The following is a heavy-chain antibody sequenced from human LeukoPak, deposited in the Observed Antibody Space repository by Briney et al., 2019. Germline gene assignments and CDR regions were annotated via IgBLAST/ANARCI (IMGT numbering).Heavy chain of an antibody. D-gene: IGHD3-16*01. Sequence: GESLKISCQVSGYSFSIYWIGWVRQMPGKGLEWMGIIYPGDSDTGYSPSFQGQVTISVDKSINTAYLQWSSLKASDTAMYYCARQDGDGLYHFDYWGQGTLVTVSS. V-gene: IGHV5-51*01. CDR2: IYPGDSDT. CDR1: GYSFSIYW. J-gene: IGHJ4*02. CDR3: ARQDGDGLYHFDY.